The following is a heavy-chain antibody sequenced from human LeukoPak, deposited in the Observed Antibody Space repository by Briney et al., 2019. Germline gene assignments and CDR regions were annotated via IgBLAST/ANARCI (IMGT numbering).Heavy chain of an antibody. Sequence: GASVKVSCKASGYTFTGYYMHWVRQAPGQGLEWMGWINPNSGGTNYAQKFQGRVTVTRDTSISTAYMELSRLRSDDTAVYYCARAPPYYGSGSYYGDFDYWGQGTLVTVSS. CDR2: INPNSGGT. V-gene: IGHV1-2*02. J-gene: IGHJ4*02. CDR1: GYTFTGYY. D-gene: IGHD3-10*01. CDR3: ARAPPYYGSGSYYGDFDY.